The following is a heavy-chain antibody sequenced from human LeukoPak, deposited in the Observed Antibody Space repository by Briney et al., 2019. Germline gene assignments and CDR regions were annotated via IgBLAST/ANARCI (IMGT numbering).Heavy chain of an antibody. CDR1: GFSISRGFY. Sequence: SETLSLTCSVSGFSISRGFYWGWIRQPPGKGLEWIGNIHYSGETYFNPSLKSRLTMSVDTSKNQFSLNLSSVTAADTAMYYCARGPYYYDSSGAFDIWGQGTMVTVSS. D-gene: IGHD3-22*01. V-gene: IGHV4-38-2*02. CDR2: IHYSGET. CDR3: ARGPYYYDSSGAFDI. J-gene: IGHJ3*02.